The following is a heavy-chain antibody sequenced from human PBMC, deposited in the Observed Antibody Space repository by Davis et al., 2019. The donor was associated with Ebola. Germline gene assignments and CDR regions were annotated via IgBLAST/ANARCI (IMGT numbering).Heavy chain of an antibody. V-gene: IGHV3-33*01. D-gene: IGHD3-10*01. CDR3: ARVEDVREDDAFDI. Sequence: GESLKISCAASGFTFSSYGMHWVRQAPGKGLEWVAVIWYDGSNKYYADSVKGRFTISRDNSKNTLYLQMNSLRAEDTAVYYCARVEDVREDDAFDIWGQGTMVTVSS. CDR2: IWYDGSNK. J-gene: IGHJ3*02. CDR1: GFTFSSYG.